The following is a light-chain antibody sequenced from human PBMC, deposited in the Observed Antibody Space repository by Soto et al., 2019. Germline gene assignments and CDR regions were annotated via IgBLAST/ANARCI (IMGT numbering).Light chain of an antibody. J-gene: IGKJ4*01. CDR3: QQYGSSRPLT. CDR2: GAS. Sequence: EIVLTQSPGTLSLSPGERATLSCRASQSVSSSYLAWYQQKPGKAPRLLIYGASSRATGITDRFSGSGSGTDFTLSISRLEPEDCAVYYCQQYGSSRPLTFGGGTKVEIK. V-gene: IGKV3-20*01. CDR1: QSVSSSY.